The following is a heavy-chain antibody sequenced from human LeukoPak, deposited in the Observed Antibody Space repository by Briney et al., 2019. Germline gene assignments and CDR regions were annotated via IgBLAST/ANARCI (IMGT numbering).Heavy chain of an antibody. V-gene: IGHV4-59*08. CDR3: ANGDYYDSGGYDYYYYMDA. D-gene: IGHD3-22*01. Sequence: SETLSLTCTVSGGSMSSYYWSWIRQPPGKGLEWIAYIYYSGNPNYNPSLKSRVTVSLDTSKNQFSLRLTSVTATDTAVYYCANGDYYDSGGYDYYYYMDAWGKGTTVTVAS. CDR1: GGSMSSYY. CDR2: IYYSGNP. J-gene: IGHJ6*03.